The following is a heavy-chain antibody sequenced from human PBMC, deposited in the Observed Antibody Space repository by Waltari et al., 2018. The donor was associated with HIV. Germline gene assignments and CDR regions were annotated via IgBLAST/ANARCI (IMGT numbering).Heavy chain of an antibody. D-gene: IGHD6-13*01. CDR1: GFTFSSSW. V-gene: IGHV3-7*01. J-gene: IGHJ4*02. CDR2: IKEDGSEI. CDR3: ARRQQLTD. Sequence: EVRLVESGGGLVQPGGSLRLSCAASGFTFSSSWMTWVRQAPGKGLEWVANIKEDGSEIHYVDSVKGRFTISRDNAKNSLYLQMNSLRAEDTAVYSCARRQQLTDSGQGTLVTVSS.